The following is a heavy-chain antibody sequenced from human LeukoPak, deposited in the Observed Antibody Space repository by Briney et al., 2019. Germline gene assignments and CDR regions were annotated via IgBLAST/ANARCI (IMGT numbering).Heavy chain of an antibody. Sequence: GRSLRLSCAASGFTFSSYAMHWVRQAPGEGLEWVAVISYDGSNKYYADSVKGRFTISRDNSKNTLYLQMNSLRAEDTAVYYCARGDCSSTSCYIEAAFDIWGQGTMVTVSS. J-gene: IGHJ3*02. D-gene: IGHD2-2*01. CDR3: ARGDCSSTSCYIEAAFDI. V-gene: IGHV3-30-3*01. CDR1: GFTFSSYA. CDR2: ISYDGSNK.